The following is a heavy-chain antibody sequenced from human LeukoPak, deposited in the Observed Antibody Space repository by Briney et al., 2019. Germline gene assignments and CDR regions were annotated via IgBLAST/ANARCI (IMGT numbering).Heavy chain of an antibody. CDR1: GGSFSGYY. CDR2: INHSGST. D-gene: IGHD6-13*01. CDR3: ARGYGIAAAGPPLFDY. J-gene: IGHJ4*02. V-gene: IGHV4-34*01. Sequence: SETLSLTCAVYGGSFSGYYWSWIRQPPGKGLEWIGEINHSGSTNYNPSLKSRVIISVDTSKNQFSLKLSSVTAADTAVYYCARGYGIAAAGPPLFDYWGQGTLVTVSS.